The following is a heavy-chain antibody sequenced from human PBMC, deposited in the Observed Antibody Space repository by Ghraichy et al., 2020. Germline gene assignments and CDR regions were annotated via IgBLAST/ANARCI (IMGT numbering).Heavy chain of an antibody. Sequence: AAVKASCKASGSTFTAYYIHWVRQAPGQGLEWMGRINPNTGGTNFAQNVQGRVTMTRDTSISTAYMELSRLTSDDTAVYFCARDFFSSITSPNYYYGMDVWGQGTTVTVSS. D-gene: IGHD3-10*01. CDR2: INPNTGGT. J-gene: IGHJ6*02. CDR3: ARDFFSSITSPNYYYGMDV. CDR1: GSTFTAYY. V-gene: IGHV1-2*06.